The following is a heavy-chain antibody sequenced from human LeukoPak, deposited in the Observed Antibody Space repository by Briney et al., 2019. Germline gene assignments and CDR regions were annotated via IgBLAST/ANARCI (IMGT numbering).Heavy chain of an antibody. CDR3: ARKTSDLRGNYMDV. J-gene: IGHJ6*03. Sequence: SVKVSCKASGGTFSSYSISWVRQAPGQGLEWMGGIIPIFGTANYAQKFQGRVTITADKSTRTAYMEMRSLRSDDTAVYYCARKTSDLRGNYMDVWGKGTTVTISS. CDR2: IIPIFGTA. V-gene: IGHV1-69*06. CDR1: GGTFSSYS. D-gene: IGHD3-16*01.